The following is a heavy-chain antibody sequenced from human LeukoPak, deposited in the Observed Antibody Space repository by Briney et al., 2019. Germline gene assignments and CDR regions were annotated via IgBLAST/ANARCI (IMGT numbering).Heavy chain of an antibody. Sequence: ASVKVSCKASGYTFTSYDINWVRQATGQGLEWMGWMNPNRGNTGYAQKFQGRVTMTRNTSISTAYMELSSLRSEDTAVYYCARGSYMGGYGSGTAPDYWGQGTLVTVSS. V-gene: IGHV1-8*01. CDR2: MNPNRGNT. J-gene: IGHJ4*02. D-gene: IGHD3-10*01. CDR1: GYTFTSYD. CDR3: ARGSYMGGYGSGTAPDY.